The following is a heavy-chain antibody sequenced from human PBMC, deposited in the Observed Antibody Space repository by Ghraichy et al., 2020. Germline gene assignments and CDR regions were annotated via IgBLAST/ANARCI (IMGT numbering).Heavy chain of an antibody. J-gene: IGHJ4*02. V-gene: IGHV5-51*01. D-gene: IGHD3-10*01. CDR3: ARARSGSYYSAVDY. CDR1: GYTFNTKW. Sequence: KVSCKGSGYTFNTKWIAWVRQTPGKGLEWVGIMYPDDSDTRYSPSFEGQVTISVDKSISTAYLQWSSLRASDTGMYYCARARSGSYYSAVDYWGQGTLVTVSS. CDR2: MYPDDSDT.